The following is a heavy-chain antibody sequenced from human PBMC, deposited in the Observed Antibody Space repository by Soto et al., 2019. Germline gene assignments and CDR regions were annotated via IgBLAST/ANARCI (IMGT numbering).Heavy chain of an antibody. CDR1: GFTFSSYS. Sequence: VGSLRLSCAASGFTFSSYSMNWVRQAPGKGLEWVSSISGSSTYIDHADSVKGRFTISRDNAKNSLYLQMNRLRAEDTAVYYCARGTHGYNFPDYWGQGTLVTVSS. CDR2: ISGSSTYI. D-gene: IGHD5-12*01. CDR3: ARGTHGYNFPDY. V-gene: IGHV3-21*01. J-gene: IGHJ4*02.